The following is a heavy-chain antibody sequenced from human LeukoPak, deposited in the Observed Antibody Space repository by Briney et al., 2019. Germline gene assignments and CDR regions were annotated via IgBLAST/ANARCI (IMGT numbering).Heavy chain of an antibody. J-gene: IGHJ4*02. CDR1: GFTFDDYA. Sequence: PGGSLRLSCAASGFTFDDYAMHWVRQAPGKGQEWVSGISWNSGSIGYADSVKGRFTISRDNAKNSLYLQMNSLRAEDTAVYYCARFALKTPPTDWGQGTLVTVSS. V-gene: IGHV3-9*01. D-gene: IGHD5-24*01. CDR3: ARFALKTPPTD. CDR2: ISWNSGSI.